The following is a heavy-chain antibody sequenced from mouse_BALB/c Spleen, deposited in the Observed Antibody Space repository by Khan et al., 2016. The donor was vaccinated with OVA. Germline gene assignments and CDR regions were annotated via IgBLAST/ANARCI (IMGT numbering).Heavy chain of an antibody. J-gene: IGHJ1*01. V-gene: IGHV3-5*02. CDR3: ARDYGSLYWYFDV. CDR1: GISITTGNYR. Sequence: EVKLLESGPGLVKPSQTVSLTCTVTGISITTGNYRWSWIRQFPGNKPEWIGNIYYSGTITYNPSLTSRTTITRDTSKSQFFLEMNSLTAEDTATYFCARDYGSLYWYFDVWGAGTTVTVSS. D-gene: IGHD1-1*01. CDR2: IYYSGTI.